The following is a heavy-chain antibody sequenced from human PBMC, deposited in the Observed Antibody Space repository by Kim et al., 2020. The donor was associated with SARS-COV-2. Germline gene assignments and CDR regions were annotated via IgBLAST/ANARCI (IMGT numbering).Heavy chain of an antibody. CDR2: ISSSSSYT. Sequence: GGSLRLSCAASGFTFSDYYMSWIRQAPGKGLEWVSYISSSSSYTNYADSVKGRFTIPRDNAKNSLYLQMNSLRAEDTAVYYCARDGVTTMVRGVKTLPVVVTYYYYGMDVWGQGTTVTVSS. CDR1: GFTFSDYY. D-gene: IGHD3-10*01. J-gene: IGHJ6*02. CDR3: ARDGVTTMVRGVKTLPVVVTYYYYGMDV. V-gene: IGHV3-11*06.